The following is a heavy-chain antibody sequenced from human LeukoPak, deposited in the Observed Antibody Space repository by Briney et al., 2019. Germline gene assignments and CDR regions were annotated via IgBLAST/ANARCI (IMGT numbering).Heavy chain of an antibody. D-gene: IGHD3-16*01. CDR1: GFSFSTNR. Sequence: GGSLRLSCAASGFSFSTNRMHWVRQAPGKGLVWLSRLYSDGSVTGYADSVKGRFTISRDNAKNTLYLQMNSLRVEDTAVYHCARDPGSNGGDWYFDLWGRGTLVTVSS. CDR2: LYSDGSVT. CDR3: ARDPGSNGGDWYFDL. J-gene: IGHJ2*01. V-gene: IGHV3-74*01.